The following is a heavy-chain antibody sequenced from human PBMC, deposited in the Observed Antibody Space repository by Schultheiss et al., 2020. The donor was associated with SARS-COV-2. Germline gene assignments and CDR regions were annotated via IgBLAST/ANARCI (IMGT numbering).Heavy chain of an antibody. V-gene: IGHV3-66*01. CDR2: IYSGGST. J-gene: IGHJ6*02. Sequence: GGSLRLSCTASGFTFSSYSMNWVRQAPGKGLEWVSVIYSGGSTYYADSVKGRFTISRDNSKNTLYLQMNSLRAEDTAVYYCARDGDYYDYYYYGMDVWGQGTTVTVSS. CDR3: ARDGDYYDYYYYGMDV. CDR1: GFTFSSYS. D-gene: IGHD2-21*02.